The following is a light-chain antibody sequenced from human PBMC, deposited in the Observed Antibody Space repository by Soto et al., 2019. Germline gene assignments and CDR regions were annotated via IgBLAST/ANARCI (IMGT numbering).Light chain of an antibody. V-gene: IGKV3-20*01. Sequence: EIVLMQSTGTLSWSPGERGTLSCGASQSVSSSYLAWYQQKPGQAPRLLIYGASSRATGIPDRFSGSGSGTDFTLTISRLEPEDFAVYFCQQYGSSPPWTFGQGTKVDIK. J-gene: IGKJ1*01. CDR3: QQYGSSPPWT. CDR1: QSVSSSY. CDR2: GAS.